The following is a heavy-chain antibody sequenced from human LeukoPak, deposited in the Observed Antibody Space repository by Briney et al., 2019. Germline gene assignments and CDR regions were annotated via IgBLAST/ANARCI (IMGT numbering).Heavy chain of an antibody. CDR2: IKQDGSEK. CDR1: GFTFSRHW. V-gene: IGHV3-7*01. CDR3: ARGSAKDY. Sequence: GGSLRLSCAASGFTFSRHWMSWVRQAPGKGLEWVANIKQDGSEKYYVDSVKGRFTISRDNAKNSLYLQMNSLRAEDTAVYYCARGSAKDYWGRGTLVTVSS. J-gene: IGHJ4*02.